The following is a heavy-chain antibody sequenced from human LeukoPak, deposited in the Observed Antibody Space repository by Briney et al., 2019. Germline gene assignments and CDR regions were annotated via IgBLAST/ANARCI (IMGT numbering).Heavy chain of an antibody. Sequence: PGRSLRLSCAASGFTFSSYGMHWARQAPGKGLEWVAVIWYDGSNKYYADSVKGRFTISRDNSKNTLYLQMNSLRAEDTAVYYCAKDAYGGNPAYWGQGTLVTVSS. CDR1: GFTFSSYG. CDR3: AKDAYGGNPAY. V-gene: IGHV3-33*06. J-gene: IGHJ4*02. CDR2: IWYDGSNK. D-gene: IGHD4-23*01.